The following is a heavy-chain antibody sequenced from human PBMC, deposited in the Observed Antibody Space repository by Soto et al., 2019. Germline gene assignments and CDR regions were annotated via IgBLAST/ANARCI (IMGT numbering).Heavy chain of an antibody. D-gene: IGHD3-22*01. CDR2: IYHSGST. CDR3: ARQRRYYYDSSGYPDY. CDR1: GYSISSGYY. V-gene: IGHV4-38-2*01. Sequence: SETLSLTCAVSGYSISSGYYWGWIRQPPGKGLEWIGSIYHSGSTYYNPSLKSRVTISVDTSKNQFSLKLSSVTAADTAVYYCARQRRYYYDSSGYPDYWGQGTLVTVSS. J-gene: IGHJ4*02.